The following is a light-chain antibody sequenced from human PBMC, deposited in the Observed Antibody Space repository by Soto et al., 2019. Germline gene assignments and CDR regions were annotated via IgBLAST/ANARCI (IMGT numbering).Light chain of an antibody. CDR1: QSVSSSY. J-gene: IGKJ3*01. V-gene: IGKV3-20*01. Sequence: EIVLTQSPGTLSLSPGERATLSCRASQSVSSSYLAWYQQKPGQAPRLLIYGASSRATGIPGRFSGSGSGTDFTLTSSRLEPEYFAVYYWQQYGRSPFTFGPGTKVDIK. CDR3: QQYGRSPFT. CDR2: GAS.